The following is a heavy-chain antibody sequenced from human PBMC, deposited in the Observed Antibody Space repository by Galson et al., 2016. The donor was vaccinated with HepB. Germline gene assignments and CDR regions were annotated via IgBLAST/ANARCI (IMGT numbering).Heavy chain of an antibody. D-gene: IGHD3-22*01. CDR1: GITFSNYG. V-gene: IGHV3-30*18. CDR2: ISYDRSNK. CDR3: AKDYSGYYFDGTGYYNAFDY. Sequence: SLRLSCAASGITFSNYGMHWVRQAPGKGLEWVAVISYDRSNKNYAASVKGRFTISRDNSKNTLYLEMTSLREEDTAVYYCAKDYSGYYFDGTGYYNAFDYWGQGALVTVSS. J-gene: IGHJ4*02.